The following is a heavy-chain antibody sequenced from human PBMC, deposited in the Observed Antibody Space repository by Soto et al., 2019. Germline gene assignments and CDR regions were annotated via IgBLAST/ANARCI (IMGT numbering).Heavy chain of an antibody. V-gene: IGHV1-69*13. CDR1: GGTFSSYA. CDR3: ARGPPRLTYGPNAGANWFDP. Sequence: SVKVSCKASGGTFSSYAISWVRQAPGQGLEWMGGIIPIFGTANYAQKFQGMVTITADESTSTAYMELSSLRSEDTAVYYCARGPPRLTYGPNAGANWFDPEGQGTLLTVSS. CDR2: IIPIFGTA. J-gene: IGHJ5*02. D-gene: IGHD2-8*01.